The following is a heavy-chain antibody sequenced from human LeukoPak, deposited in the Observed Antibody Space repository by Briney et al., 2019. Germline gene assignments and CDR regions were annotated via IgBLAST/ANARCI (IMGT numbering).Heavy chain of an antibody. Sequence: SQTLSLTCTVSGGSISSGSYYWSWIRQPAGKGLEWIGRIYTSGSTNYNPSLKSRVTISADTSKNQFSLKLSSVTAADTAAYYCARDHSSSYDYWGQETLVTVS. D-gene: IGHD6-6*01. CDR3: ARDHSSSYDY. V-gene: IGHV4-61*02. CDR1: GGSISSGSYY. J-gene: IGHJ4*02. CDR2: IYTSGST.